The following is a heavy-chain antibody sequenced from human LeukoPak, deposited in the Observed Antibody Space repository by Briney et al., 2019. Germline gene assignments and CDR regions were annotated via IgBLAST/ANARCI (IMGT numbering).Heavy chain of an antibody. CDR1: GGSISSSRYY. D-gene: IGHD3-9*01. J-gene: IGHJ4*02. V-gene: IGHV4-39*02. CDR2: IYYSGNT. CDR3: ARDAVLRYFDWQPYYFDY. Sequence: SETLSLTCTVSGGSISSSRYYWGWIRQSPGKGLEWIGTIYYSGNTYYNPSLKSRVTISVDTSKNQFSLKLSSVTAADTAVYFCARDAVLRYFDWQPYYFDYWGQGTLVTVSS.